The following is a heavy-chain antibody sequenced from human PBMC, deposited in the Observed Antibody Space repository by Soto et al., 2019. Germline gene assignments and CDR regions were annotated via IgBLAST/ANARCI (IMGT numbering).Heavy chain of an antibody. J-gene: IGHJ5*02. Sequence: PGGSLRLSCAASGFTFSSYWMHWVRQAPGKGLVWVSRINSDGSSTSYADSVKGRFAISRDNAKNTLYLQMNSLRAEDTAVYYCARDRPGGCIDPWGQGTLVTVSS. CDR2: INSDGSST. V-gene: IGHV3-74*01. CDR3: ARDRPGGCIDP. D-gene: IGHD3-16*01. CDR1: GFTFSSYW.